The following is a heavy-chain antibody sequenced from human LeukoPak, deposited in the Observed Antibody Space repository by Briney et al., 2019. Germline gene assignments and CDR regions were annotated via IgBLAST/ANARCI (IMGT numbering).Heavy chain of an antibody. J-gene: IGHJ4*02. D-gene: IGHD3-10*01. CDR3: ARDSSSGFDY. CDR2: ISGSDDST. Sequence: GGSLRLSCAASGFTFRNYAMSWVRQAPGKGLEWVSAISGSDDSTYYVDSVKGRFTISRDNSKNTLYLQMNSLRAEDTAVYYCARDSSSGFDYWGQGTLVTVSS. V-gene: IGHV3-23*01. CDR1: GFTFRNYA.